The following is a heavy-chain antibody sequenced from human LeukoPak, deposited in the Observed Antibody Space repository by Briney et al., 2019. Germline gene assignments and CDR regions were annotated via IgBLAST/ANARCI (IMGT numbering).Heavy chain of an antibody. CDR3: ARPMYSSGWYSDLSYYYYYGMDV. CDR2: ISAYNGNT. J-gene: IGHJ6*02. CDR1: GYTFTSYG. Sequence: ASVKVSCKASGYTFTSYGISWVRQAPGQGLEWMGWISAYNGNTNYAQKLQGRVTMTTDTSTSTAYMELRSLRSDDTAVYYCARPMYSSGWYSDLSYYYYYGMDVWGQGTTVTVSS. V-gene: IGHV1-18*01. D-gene: IGHD6-19*01.